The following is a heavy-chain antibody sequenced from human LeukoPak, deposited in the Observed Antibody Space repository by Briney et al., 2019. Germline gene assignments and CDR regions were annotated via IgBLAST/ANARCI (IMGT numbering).Heavy chain of an antibody. V-gene: IGHV3-21*01. D-gene: IGHD2-2*01. CDR1: GFTFSSYS. CDR2: ISSSSSYI. J-gene: IGHJ4*02. Sequence: GGPLRLSCAASGFTFSSYSMNWVRQAPGKGLEWVSSISSSSSYIYYADSVKGRFTISRDNAKNSLYLQMNSLRAEDTAVYYCARVVVPAAVDYWGQGTLVTVSS. CDR3: ARVVVPAAVDY.